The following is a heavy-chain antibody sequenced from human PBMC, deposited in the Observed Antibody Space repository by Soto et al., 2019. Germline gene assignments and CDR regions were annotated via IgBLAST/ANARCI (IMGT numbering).Heavy chain of an antibody. CDR1: GGSISSSSYY. Sequence: QLQLQESGPGLVKPSETLSLTCTVSGGSISSSSYYWGWIRQPPGKGLEWIGSIFYGGTTYYKPSLKSRVTISVDTSKNQFSLKGNFVTAADTAVYYCVAGLGEKYGGLFDYWGQGTLVTVSS. CDR2: IFYGGTT. CDR3: VAGLGEKYGGLFDY. V-gene: IGHV4-39*01. J-gene: IGHJ4*02. D-gene: IGHD3-10*01.